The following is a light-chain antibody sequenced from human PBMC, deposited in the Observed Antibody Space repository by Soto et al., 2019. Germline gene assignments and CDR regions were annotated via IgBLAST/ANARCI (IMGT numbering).Light chain of an antibody. J-gene: IGLJ2*01. V-gene: IGLV1-44*01. CDR3: AAWDDSLNAVV. CDR1: TSNIGSNI. CDR2: STH. Sequence: QAVVTQPPSASGTPGQRVTISCSGSTSNIGSNIVNWYQKFPGTAPKLLIFSTHQRPSGVPDRFSGSKSGTSASLAISGLQSEDEGDYYCAAWDDSLNAVVFGGGTKLTVL.